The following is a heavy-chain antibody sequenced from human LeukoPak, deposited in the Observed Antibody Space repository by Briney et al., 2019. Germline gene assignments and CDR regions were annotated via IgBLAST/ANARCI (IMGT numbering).Heavy chain of an antibody. D-gene: IGHD1-26*01. V-gene: IGHV4-4*02. CDR3: ARVRQKVGATTDDS. CDR2: IYHSGST. Sequence: PSGTLSLTCAVSGGSISSSNWWSWVRQPPGKGLEWIGEIYHSGSTNYNPSLKSRVTISVDTSKNQFSLKLSSVTAADTAVYYCARVRQKVGATTDDSWGQGTLVTVSS. CDR1: GGSISSSNW. J-gene: IGHJ4*02.